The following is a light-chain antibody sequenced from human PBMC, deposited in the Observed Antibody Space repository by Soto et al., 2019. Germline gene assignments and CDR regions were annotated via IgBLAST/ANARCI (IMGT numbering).Light chain of an antibody. V-gene: IGKV1-5*01. CDR2: DAS. Sequence: DMQMTQSPSTLSASVGDRVTITCRASQSISSWLAWYQQKPGNAAKLLIYDASSMESGLPSRFSGSGSGTEFTLTISSLQPDDFATYYCQQYNSYPVTFGQGTKLEIK. CDR1: QSISSW. CDR3: QQYNSYPVT. J-gene: IGKJ2*01.